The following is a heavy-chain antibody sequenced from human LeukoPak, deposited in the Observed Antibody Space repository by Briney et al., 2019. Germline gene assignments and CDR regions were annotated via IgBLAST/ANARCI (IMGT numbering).Heavy chain of an antibody. D-gene: IGHD3-3*01. CDR3: AGVGTIFGVVTPFFDY. CDR1: GGSISSGGYS. Sequence: SETLSLTCAVSGGSISSGGYSWSWIRQPPGKGLEWIRYIYHSGSTYYNPSLKSRVTISVDRSKNQFSLKLSSVTAADTAVYYCAGVGTIFGVVTPFFDYWGQGTLVTVSS. CDR2: IYHSGST. J-gene: IGHJ4*02. V-gene: IGHV4-30-2*01.